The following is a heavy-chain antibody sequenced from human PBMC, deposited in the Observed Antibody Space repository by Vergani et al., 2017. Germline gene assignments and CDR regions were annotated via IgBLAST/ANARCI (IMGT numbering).Heavy chain of an antibody. CDR1: GGSMSGYY. V-gene: IGHV4-59*01. CDR3: GGVADFYDLGSRLLDL. J-gene: IGHJ5*02. Sequence: QVRLQESGPGLVKPSETLSLTCSVPGGSMSGYYWSWIRQPPGKELEWIGYMSHSGSTNYNPSLETRVTISRDTSKIQFSLKLNSVTAADTAVYYCGGVADFYDLGSRLLDLWGQGILVTVSS. CDR2: MSHSGST. D-gene: IGHD3-10*01.